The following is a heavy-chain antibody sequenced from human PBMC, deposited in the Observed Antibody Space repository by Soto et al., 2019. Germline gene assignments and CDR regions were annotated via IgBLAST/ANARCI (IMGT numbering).Heavy chain of an antibody. CDR3: ARDSSSSKPPSYYYYGMDV. J-gene: IGHJ6*02. CDR1: GYTFTSYG. D-gene: IGHD6-6*01. Sequence: ASVKVSCTASGYTFTSYGISWVRQAPGQGLEWMGWISAYNGNTNYAQKLQGRVTMTTDTSTSTAYMELRSLRSDDTAVYYCARDSSSSKPPSYYYYGMDVWGQGTTVTVSS. V-gene: IGHV1-18*01. CDR2: ISAYNGNT.